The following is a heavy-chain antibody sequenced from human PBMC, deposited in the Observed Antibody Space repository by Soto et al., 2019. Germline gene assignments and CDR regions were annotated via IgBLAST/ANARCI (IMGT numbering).Heavy chain of an antibody. V-gene: IGHV2-5*02. J-gene: IGHJ6*02. CDR3: AHRQEWLVLSYYYYGMDV. CDR2: IYWDDDK. Sequence: QITLKESGPPLVKPTQTLTLTCTFSGFSLSTTGVGVGWIRQPPGKALEWLALIYWDDDKRYSPSLKSRLTITKDTSKNQVVLTMTNMDPVDTATYYCAHRQEWLVLSYYYYGMDVWGQGTTVTVSS. CDR1: GFSLSTTGVG. D-gene: IGHD6-19*01.